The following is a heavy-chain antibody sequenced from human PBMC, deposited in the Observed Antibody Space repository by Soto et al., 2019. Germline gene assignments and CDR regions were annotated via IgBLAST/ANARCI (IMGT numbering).Heavy chain of an antibody. CDR3: ARHYDFWGGPQQGLDY. CDR1: GGTIGSGDYY. J-gene: IGHJ4*02. D-gene: IGHD3-3*01. V-gene: IGHV4-30-4*01. CDR2: IYYSGST. Sequence: TLCRTGTVSGGTIGSGDYYWIWIRQPPGKGLEWIGYIYYSGSTYYNLSLKRRVIISVDTSKSQFSLNLSFVTAGDTAVYYCARHYDFWGGPQQGLDYWGQGTLVTVSS.